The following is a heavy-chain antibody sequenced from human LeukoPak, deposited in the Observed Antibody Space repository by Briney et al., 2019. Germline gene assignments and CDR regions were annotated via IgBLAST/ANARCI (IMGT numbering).Heavy chain of an antibody. V-gene: IGHV3-7*01. CDR3: ARDRDASTLGLFDL. Sequence: GGSLGLSCAASGFTLKNYWMSWVRQDPGKGLEWVSKIKHDGSEKQYVDSVKGRFTISRDNAKNSLYLEMNILRAEDTAVYYCARDRDASTLGLFDLWGQGTLVTVSS. CDR1: GFTLKNYW. D-gene: IGHD2-21*01. CDR2: IKHDGSEK. J-gene: IGHJ4*02.